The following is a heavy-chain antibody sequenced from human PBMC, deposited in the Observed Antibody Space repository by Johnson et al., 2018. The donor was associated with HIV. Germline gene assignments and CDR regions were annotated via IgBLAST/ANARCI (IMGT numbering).Heavy chain of an antibody. CDR2: ISYDGSNK. CDR1: GFTFSSYA. J-gene: IGHJ3*02. D-gene: IGHD3-22*01. Sequence: QMLLVESGGGLVQPGGSLRLSCAASGFTFSSYAMHWVRQAPGKGLEWVAVISYDGSNKYYADSVKGRFTISRDNSKNTLYLQMNSLRAEDTAVYYCAKAREYDSTGHDAFDIWGQGTMVTVSS. V-gene: IGHV3-30*04. CDR3: AKAREYDSTGHDAFDI.